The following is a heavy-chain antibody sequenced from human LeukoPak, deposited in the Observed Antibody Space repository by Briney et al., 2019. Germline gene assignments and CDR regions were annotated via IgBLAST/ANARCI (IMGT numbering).Heavy chain of an antibody. CDR3: ARHCSSTSCELDY. D-gene: IGHD2-2*01. V-gene: IGHV4-34*01. CDR1: GGSFSGYY. Sequence: PSETLSLTCAVYGGSFSGYYWSWIRQPPGKGLEWIGEINHSGSTNYNPSLKSRVTISVDTSKNQFSLKLSSVTAADTAVYYCARHCSSTSCELDYWGQGTLVTVSS. CDR2: INHSGST. J-gene: IGHJ4*02.